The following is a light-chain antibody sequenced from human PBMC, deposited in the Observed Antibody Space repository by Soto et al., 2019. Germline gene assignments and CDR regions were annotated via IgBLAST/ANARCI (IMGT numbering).Light chain of an antibody. Sequence: QTVVTQPPSVSGAPGQRVTISCTGSSSNIGAGYDVHWYQQLPGTAPKLLIYGISNRPSGVPDRFSGSKSGTSASLAITGLHAEDEADYYCQSYDSSLSGTLFGTGTKVTVL. CDR2: GIS. V-gene: IGLV1-40*01. J-gene: IGLJ1*01. CDR3: QSYDSSLSGTL. CDR1: SSNIGAGYD.